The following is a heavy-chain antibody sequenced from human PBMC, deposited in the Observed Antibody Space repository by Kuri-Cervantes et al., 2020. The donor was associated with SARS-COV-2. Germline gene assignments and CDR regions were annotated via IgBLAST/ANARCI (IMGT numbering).Heavy chain of an antibody. J-gene: IGHJ4*02. CDR1: GFTFSDYY. V-gene: IGHV3-11*06. CDR3: ARDWRGSYLSYYFDY. Sequence: GGSLRLSCAASGFTFSDYYMSWIRQAPGKGLEWVSYISSSSSYTNYADSVKGRFTISRDNAKNSLYLQMNSLRAEDAAAYYCARDWRGSYLSYYFDYWGQGTLVTVSS. D-gene: IGHD3-16*02. CDR2: ISSSSSYT.